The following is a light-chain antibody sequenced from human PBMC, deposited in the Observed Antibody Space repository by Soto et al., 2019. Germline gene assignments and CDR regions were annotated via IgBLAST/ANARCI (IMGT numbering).Light chain of an antibody. CDR1: SSNIGAGYD. CDR2: GNS. V-gene: IGLV1-40*01. CDR3: SSYTSYTTLWV. Sequence: QAVLTQPPSVSGAPGQRVTISCTGSSSNIGAGYDVHWYQQLPGTAPKLLIYGNSNRPSGVPDRFSGSKSGTSASLAITGLQAEDEADYYCSSYTSYTTLWVFGGGTKLTVL. J-gene: IGLJ3*02.